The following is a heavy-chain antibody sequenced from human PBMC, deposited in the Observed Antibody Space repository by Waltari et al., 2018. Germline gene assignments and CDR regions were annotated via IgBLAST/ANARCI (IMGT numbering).Heavy chain of an antibody. Sequence: QVQLQESGPGLVKPSQTLSLTCTVSGGSISSGSYYWSWIRQPAGKGLEWIGRIYTSGSTNYNPSLKSRVTISVDTSKNQFSLKLSSVTAADTAVYYCAVMTTVSGGYYYYGRDVWGQGTTVTVSS. CDR3: AVMTTVSGGYYYYGRDV. CDR2: IYTSGST. J-gene: IGHJ6*02. D-gene: IGHD4-4*01. CDR1: GGSISSGSYY. V-gene: IGHV4-61*02.